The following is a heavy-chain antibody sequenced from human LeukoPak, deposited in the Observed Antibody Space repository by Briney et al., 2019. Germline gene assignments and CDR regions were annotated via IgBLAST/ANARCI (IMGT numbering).Heavy chain of an antibody. J-gene: IGHJ6*03. CDR2: IYYSGST. CDR3: ARMGVYYYYYYMDV. D-gene: IGHD2-8*01. Sequence: SETLSLTCTVSGGSISSYYWTWIRQPPGKGLEWIGYIYYSGSTNYNPSLKSRVTISVDTSKNQFSLKLSSVTAADTAVYYCARMGVYYYYYYMDVWGKGTAVTVSS. V-gene: IGHV4-59*01. CDR1: GGSISSYY.